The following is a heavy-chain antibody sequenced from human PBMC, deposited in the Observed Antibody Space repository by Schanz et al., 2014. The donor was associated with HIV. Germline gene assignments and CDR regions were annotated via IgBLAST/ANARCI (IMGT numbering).Heavy chain of an antibody. J-gene: IGHJ4*02. V-gene: IGHV3-30*18. D-gene: IGHD6-13*01. Sequence: QVQLVESGGGVVQPGRSLRLSCAASGFTFSSYGMHWVRQAPGKGLEWVAVSSHDGSVKFYGDSVKGRFSISRDKSKNTLYLQMNSLRAEDTAVYYCAKVGRIYSTTWIDHWGQGTLVTVSS. CDR2: SSHDGSVK. CDR1: GFTFSSYG. CDR3: AKVGRIYSTTWIDH.